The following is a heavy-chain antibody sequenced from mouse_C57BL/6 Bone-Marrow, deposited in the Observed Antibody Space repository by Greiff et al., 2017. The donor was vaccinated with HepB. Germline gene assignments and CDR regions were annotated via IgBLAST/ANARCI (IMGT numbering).Heavy chain of an antibody. CDR2: INPGSGGT. CDR1: GYAFTNYL. J-gene: IGHJ3*01. CDR3: ARSPAWFAY. V-gene: IGHV1-54*01. Sequence: VQLQQSGAELVRPGTSVKVSFKASGYAFTNYLIEWVSQRPGQGLEWIGVINPGSGGTNYNEKFKGKATLTADKFSSTAYMQHSSLASEDSAVYDCARSPAWFAYWGQGTMVTVSA.